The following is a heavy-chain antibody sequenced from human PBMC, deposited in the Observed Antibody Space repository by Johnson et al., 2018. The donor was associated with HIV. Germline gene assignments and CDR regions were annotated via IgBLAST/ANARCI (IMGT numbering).Heavy chain of an antibody. CDR2: ISTSGSNI. CDR1: GFTFSDNY. V-gene: IGHV3-11*01. D-gene: IGHD3-22*01. J-gene: IGHJ3*02. Sequence: QVQLVESGGGLVKPGGSLRLFCAASGFTFSDNYMSWIRQAPGKGLEWVSYISTSGSNIYYADSVKGRFTISRDNAKNSLYLQMNSLRAEDTAFYYCARFLGYYDSSGYYFGDAFDIWGQGTMVTVSS. CDR3: ARFLGYYDSSGYYFGDAFDI.